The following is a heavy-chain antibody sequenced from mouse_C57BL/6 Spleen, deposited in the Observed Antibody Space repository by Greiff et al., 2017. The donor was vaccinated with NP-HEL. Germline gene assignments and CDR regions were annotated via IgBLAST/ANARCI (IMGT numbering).Heavy chain of an antibody. D-gene: IGHD1-1*01. V-gene: IGHV1-76*01. CDR1: GYTFTDYY. CDR3: AREGAYYYGSKNYAMDY. CDR2: IYPGSGNT. J-gene: IGHJ4*01. Sequence: QVQLQQSGAELVRPGASVKLSCKASGYTFTDYYINWVKQRPGQGLEWIARIYPGSGNTYYNEKFKGKATLTAEKSSSTAYMQLSSLTSEDSAVYFCAREGAYYYGSKNYAMDYWGQGTSVTVSS.